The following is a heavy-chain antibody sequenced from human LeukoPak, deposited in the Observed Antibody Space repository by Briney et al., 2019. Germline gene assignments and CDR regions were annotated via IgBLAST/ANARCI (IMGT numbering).Heavy chain of an antibody. CDR3: ARGWLQYSEYFHH. D-gene: IGHD5-24*01. CDR2: INHSGST. Sequence: SEALSLTCTVSGGSISSYYWSWIRQPPGKGLEWIGEINHSGSTNYNPSLKSRVTISVDTSKNQFSLKLSSVTAADTAVYYCARGWLQYSEYFHHWGQGTLVTVSS. V-gene: IGHV4-34*01. J-gene: IGHJ1*01. CDR1: GGSISSYY.